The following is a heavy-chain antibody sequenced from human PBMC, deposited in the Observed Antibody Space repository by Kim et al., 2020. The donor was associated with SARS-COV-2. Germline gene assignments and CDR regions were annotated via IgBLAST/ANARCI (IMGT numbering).Heavy chain of an antibody. J-gene: IGHJ6*02. D-gene: IGHD2-2*01. Sequence: GGSLRLSCVAYGFTFRSYWMTWVRQAPGKGLEWVANIKQDGREKYYVDSVRGRFTISRDNAKNSLYLQMNSLRAEDTALYYCARRIVVVPTPSGWGYGMDVWGQGTTVTVSS. CDR2: IKQDGREK. CDR1: GFTFRSYW. CDR3: ARRIVVVPTPSGWGYGMDV. V-gene: IGHV3-7*03.